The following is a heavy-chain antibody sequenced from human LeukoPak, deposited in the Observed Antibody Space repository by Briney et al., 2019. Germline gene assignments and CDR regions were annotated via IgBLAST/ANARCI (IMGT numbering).Heavy chain of an antibody. D-gene: IGHD1-26*01. CDR2: LSGDSDTI. CDR3: ARGGAHGMDV. J-gene: IGHJ6*02. CDR1: GFTFTDYY. Sequence: GGSLRPSCAASGFTFTDYYMTWIRQGPGKGLEWVSYLSGDSDTIDYADAVRGRFTISRDNAKDSVYLQMNSLRAEDTALYYCARGGAHGMDVWGQGTTVTVS. V-gene: IGHV3-11*01.